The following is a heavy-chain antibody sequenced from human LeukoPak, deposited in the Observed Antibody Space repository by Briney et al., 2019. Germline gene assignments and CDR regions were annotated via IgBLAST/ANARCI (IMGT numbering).Heavy chain of an antibody. CDR1: GYTFTSYG. D-gene: IGHD5-24*01. Sequence: ASVKVSCKASGYTFTSYGISWVRQAPGQGLEWMGWISAYNGNTNYAQKLQGRVTMTTDTSTSTAYMELRSLRSDDTAVYYCARVARDGYNSDYYGMDVWGQGTTVTVSS. J-gene: IGHJ6*02. V-gene: IGHV1-18*01. CDR2: ISAYNGNT. CDR3: ARVARDGYNSDYYGMDV.